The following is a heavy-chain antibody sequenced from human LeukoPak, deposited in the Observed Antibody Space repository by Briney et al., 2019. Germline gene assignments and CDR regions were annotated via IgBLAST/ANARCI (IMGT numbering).Heavy chain of an antibody. CDR3: ARDTNDYYDSSGYYYHPGY. CDR1: GGTFSSYA. V-gene: IGHV1-69*13. Sequence: SVKVSCKASGGTFSSYAISWVRRAPGQGLEWMGGIIPIFGTANYAQKFQGRVTITADESTSTAYMELSSLRSEDTAVYYCARDTNDYYDSSGYYYHPGYWGQGTLVTVSS. D-gene: IGHD3-22*01. CDR2: IIPIFGTA. J-gene: IGHJ4*02.